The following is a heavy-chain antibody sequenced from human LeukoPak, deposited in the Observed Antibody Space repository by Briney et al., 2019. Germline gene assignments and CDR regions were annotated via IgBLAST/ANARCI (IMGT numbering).Heavy chain of an antibody. CDR1: GGSISSYY. J-gene: IGHJ3*02. CDR3: ARSTGDYYDSMENAFDI. CDR2: IYYSGST. D-gene: IGHD3-22*01. Sequence: PSETLSLTCTVSGGSISSYYWSWIRQPPGKGLEWIGYIYYSGSTNYNPSLKSRVTISVDTSKNQFSLKLSSVTAADTAVYYCARSTGDYYDSMENAFDIWGQGTKVTVSS. V-gene: IGHV4-59*12.